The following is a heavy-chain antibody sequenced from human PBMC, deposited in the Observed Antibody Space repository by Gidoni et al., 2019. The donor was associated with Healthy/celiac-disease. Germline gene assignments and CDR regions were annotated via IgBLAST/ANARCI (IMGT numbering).Heavy chain of an antibody. CDR3: ARFSRRAANWFDP. J-gene: IGHJ5*02. CDR1: GGSISSGGSS. V-gene: IGHV4-31*03. CDR2: IYYSGST. Sequence: QVQLQESGPGLVKPSQTLSLTCTVSGGSISSGGSSWSWIRQHPGEGLEGIGYIYYSGSTYYNPSLKSRGTISVDTSKNQFSLKLSSVTAADTAVYYCARFSRRAANWFDPWGQGTLVTVSS.